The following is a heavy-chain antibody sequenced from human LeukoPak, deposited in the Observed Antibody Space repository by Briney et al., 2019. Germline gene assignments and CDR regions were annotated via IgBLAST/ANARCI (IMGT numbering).Heavy chain of an antibody. J-gene: IGHJ4*02. CDR3: VRDSPVRYFDWCIDH. Sequence: ASVTVSCKASGYTFTGYYMHWVRQAPGQGREWMGWINPNSGGTNYAQKFQGRVTMTRDTSISTAYMELSRLRSDDTAVYYCVRDSPVRYFDWCIDHWGQGTLVTVSS. V-gene: IGHV1-2*02. CDR1: GYTFTGYY. CDR2: INPNSGGT. D-gene: IGHD3-9*01.